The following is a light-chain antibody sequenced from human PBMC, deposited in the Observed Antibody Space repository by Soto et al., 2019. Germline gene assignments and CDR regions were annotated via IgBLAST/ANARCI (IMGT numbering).Light chain of an antibody. CDR1: QSVSSSY. CDR3: HQYGSSPLT. V-gene: IGKV3-20*01. Sequence: EMVWTQSPGTLSLSPGERATLSCRASQSVSSSYLAWYQQKPGQAPRLLIYGASSRATGIPDRFSGSGFGAAFTRTISRLEPEDFAVYYWHQYGSSPLTFGGGTKVEIK. CDR2: GAS. J-gene: IGKJ4*01.